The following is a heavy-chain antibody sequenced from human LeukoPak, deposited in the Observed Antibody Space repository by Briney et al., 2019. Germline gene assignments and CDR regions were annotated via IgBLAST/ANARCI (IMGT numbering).Heavy chain of an antibody. D-gene: IGHD6-13*01. CDR3: ARLRPLYSSSWHGAFDI. V-gene: IGHV4-30-2*01. J-gene: IGHJ3*02. CDR2: IYHSGST. CDR1: GGSISSGGYS. Sequence: SETLSLTCAVSGGSISSGGYSWSWIRQPPGKGLEWIGYIYHSGSTYYNPSLKSRVTISVDRSKNQFSLKLSSVTAADTAVYYCARLRPLYSSSWHGAFDIWGQGTMVTVSS.